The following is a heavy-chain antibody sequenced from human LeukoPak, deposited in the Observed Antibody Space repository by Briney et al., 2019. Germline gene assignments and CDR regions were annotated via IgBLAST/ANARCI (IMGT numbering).Heavy chain of an antibody. CDR1: GGSISSGSYY. D-gene: IGHD2-2*02. CDR2: IYTSGST. V-gene: IGHV4-61*02. J-gene: IGHJ4*02. CDR3: ARVRGYSSTSRYIDY. Sequence: IPSETLSLTCTVSGGSISSGSYYWSWIRQPAGKGLEWIGRIYTSGSTNYNPSLKSRVTISVDTSKNQFSLKLSSVTAADTAVYYCARVRGYSSTSRYIDYWGQGTLVTVSS.